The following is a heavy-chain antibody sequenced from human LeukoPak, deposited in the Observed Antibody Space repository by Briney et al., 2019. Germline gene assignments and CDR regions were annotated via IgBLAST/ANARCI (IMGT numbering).Heavy chain of an antibody. D-gene: IGHD6-19*01. CDR2: ISSNGGST. CDR3: VNQISGWVS. Sequence: GGSLRLSCAASGFTFSSLPMHWVRQAPGKGLEYVSRISSNGGSTFYADSVKGRFSISRDNSKNTLYLQMSSLRAEDTAVYYCVNQISGWVSWGQGTPVTVSS. J-gene: IGHJ5*02. V-gene: IGHV3-64D*06. CDR1: GFTFSSLP.